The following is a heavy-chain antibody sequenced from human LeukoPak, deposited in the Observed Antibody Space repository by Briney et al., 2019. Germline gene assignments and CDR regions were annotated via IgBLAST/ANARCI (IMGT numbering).Heavy chain of an antibody. CDR1: GFTFSSYS. CDR3: ARDYVLNWFDP. D-gene: IGHD3-16*01. CDR2: ISSSSSYI. V-gene: IGHV3-21*01. Sequence: GGSLRLSCAASGFTFSSYSMSWVRQAPGKGLEWVSSISSSSSYIYYADSVKGRFTISRDNAKNSLYLQMNSLRAEDTAVYYCARDYVLNWFDPWGQGTLVTVSS. J-gene: IGHJ5*02.